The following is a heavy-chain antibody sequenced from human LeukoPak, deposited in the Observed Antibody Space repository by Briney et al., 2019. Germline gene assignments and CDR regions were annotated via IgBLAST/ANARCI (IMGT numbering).Heavy chain of an antibody. Sequence: SETLPLTCAVYGGSFSGYYWSWIRQPPGKGLEWIGEINHSGSTNYNPSLKSRVTISVDTSKNQFSLKLSSVTAADTAVYYCARMALDGGDSIGFDSWGQGTLVTVSS. D-gene: IGHD2-21*02. CDR1: GGSFSGYY. V-gene: IGHV4-34*01. CDR3: ARMALDGGDSIGFDS. CDR2: INHSGST. J-gene: IGHJ5*01.